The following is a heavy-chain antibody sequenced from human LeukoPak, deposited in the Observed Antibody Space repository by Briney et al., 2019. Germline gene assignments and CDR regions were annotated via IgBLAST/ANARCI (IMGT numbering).Heavy chain of an antibody. CDR2: VNHSGSA. Sequence: SETLSLTCAVYGGSCSGYFWSWIRQPPGKELEWIGEVNHSGSANYNPSLKSRVTISVDTPKNQFSLKLSSVSAADTAVYYCARVPLYGDYGNWFDRWGQGTLVTVSS. J-gene: IGHJ5*02. CDR1: GGSCSGYF. V-gene: IGHV4-34*01. D-gene: IGHD4-17*01. CDR3: ARVPLYGDYGNWFDR.